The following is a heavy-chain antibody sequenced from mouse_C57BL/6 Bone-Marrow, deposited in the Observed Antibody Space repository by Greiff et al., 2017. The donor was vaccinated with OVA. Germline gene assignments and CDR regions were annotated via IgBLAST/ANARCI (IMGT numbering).Heavy chain of an antibody. D-gene: IGHD2-2*01. Sequence: QVQLKQPGAELVRPGTSVKLSCKASGYTFTSYWMHWVKQRPGQGLEWIGVIDPSDSYTNYNQKFKGKATLTVDTSSSTAYMQLSSLTSEDSAVYYCARNGYCLFAYWGQGTLVTVSA. J-gene: IGHJ3*01. CDR1: GYTFTSYW. V-gene: IGHV1-59*01. CDR3: ARNGYCLFAY. CDR2: IDPSDSYT.